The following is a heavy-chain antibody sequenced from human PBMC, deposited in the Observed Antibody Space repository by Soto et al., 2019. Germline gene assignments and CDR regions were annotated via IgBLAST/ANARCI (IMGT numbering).Heavy chain of an antibody. CDR3: ASSLSGAVAGTGVFYFDY. J-gene: IGHJ4*02. Sequence: QMQLVQSGAEVKKTGSSVKVSCKASGYTFTYRYLHWVRQAPGQALEWMGWITPFNGNTNYAQKFQDRVTITRDRSMSTAYMELSSLRSEDTAMYYCASSLSGAVAGTGVFYFDYWGQGTLVTVSS. CDR1: GYTFTYRY. V-gene: IGHV1-45*02. D-gene: IGHD6-19*01. CDR2: ITPFNGNT.